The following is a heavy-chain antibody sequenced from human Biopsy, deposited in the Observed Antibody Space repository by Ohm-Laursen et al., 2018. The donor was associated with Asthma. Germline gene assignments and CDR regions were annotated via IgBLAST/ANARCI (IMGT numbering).Heavy chain of an antibody. Sequence: GESLKISCKASGYIFANYWIGWVRQMPGKGLEWLGIIFPGDSDTIYSPSSQGQVTISADKSISTAYLQWSSLKASDTAIYYCARLPCGSGSFFDFWGQGTLVTVAS. D-gene: IGHD3-10*01. CDR3: ARLPCGSGSFFDF. CDR2: IFPGDSDT. CDR1: GYIFANYW. V-gene: IGHV5-51*01. J-gene: IGHJ4*02.